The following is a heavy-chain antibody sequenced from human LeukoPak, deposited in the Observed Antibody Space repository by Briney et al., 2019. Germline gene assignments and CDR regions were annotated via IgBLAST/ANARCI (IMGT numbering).Heavy chain of an antibody. Sequence: GGSLRLSCAASGFTFSSYSMNWVRQAPGKGLEWVGRIKSKTDGGTIDYAAPVKGRFTISRDDSKNTLFLQMSRLRTEDTAVYYCTTDEAAGTDYWGQGTLVTVSS. CDR2: IKSKTDGGTI. CDR1: GFTFSSYS. J-gene: IGHJ4*02. CDR3: TTDEAAGTDY. V-gene: IGHV3-15*01. D-gene: IGHD6-13*01.